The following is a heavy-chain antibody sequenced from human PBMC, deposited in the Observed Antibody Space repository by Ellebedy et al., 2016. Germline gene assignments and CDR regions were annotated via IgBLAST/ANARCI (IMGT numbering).Heavy chain of an antibody. CDR3: AHRGDSSGWTPPFDY. J-gene: IGHJ4*02. D-gene: IGHD6-19*01. V-gene: IGHV3-30*04. Sequence: GGSLRLSCAASGFTFSSYAMHWVRQAPGKGLEWVAVISYDGSNKYYADSVKGRFTISRDNSKNTLYLQMNSLRAEDTAVYYCAHRGDSSGWTPPFDYWGQGTLVTVSS. CDR2: ISYDGSNK. CDR1: GFTFSSYA.